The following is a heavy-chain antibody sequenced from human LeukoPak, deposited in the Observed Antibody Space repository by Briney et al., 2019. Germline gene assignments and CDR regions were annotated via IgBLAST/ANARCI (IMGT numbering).Heavy chain of an antibody. D-gene: IGHD5-18*01. CDR2: ISWNSGSI. CDR1: GFTFDDYA. Sequence: GRSLRLSCAASGFTFDDYAMHWVRQAPGKGLEWVSGISWNSGSIGYADSVKGRFTISRDNAKNSLYLQMNSLRAEDTALYYCAKGGYSYGTGYFDYWGQGTLVTVSS. J-gene: IGHJ4*02. CDR3: AKGGYSYGTGYFDY. V-gene: IGHV3-9*01.